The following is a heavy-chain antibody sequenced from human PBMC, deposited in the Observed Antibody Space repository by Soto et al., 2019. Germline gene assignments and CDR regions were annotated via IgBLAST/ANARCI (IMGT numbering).Heavy chain of an antibody. CDR3: AKLYWNPRYFDY. J-gene: IGHJ4*02. V-gene: IGHV3-23*01. CDR1: GFTFSSVA. D-gene: IGHD1-1*01. CDR2: ISDTAANT. Sequence: PGVSLSLSCAASGFTFSSVAMAWVRQAPGKGLEWVSGISDTAANTDYADSVKGRFTISRDNSRNTLYLQMNSLRAEDTAVYYCAKLYWNPRYFDYWGQGTRVTVS.